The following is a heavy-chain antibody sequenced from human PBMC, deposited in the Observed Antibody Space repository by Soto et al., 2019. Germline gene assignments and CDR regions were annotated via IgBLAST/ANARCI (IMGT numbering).Heavy chain of an antibody. Sequence: SETLSLTCTVSGGSISSYYWGWIRQPPGKGLEWIGYIYYSDSANYNPSLKSRVIISDDTSKNQFSLRLSSVTAADTAVYYCVRAYYDTFGYSLDPWGQGTLVTVSS. D-gene: IGHD3-22*01. CDR2: IYYSDSA. CDR3: VRAYYDTFGYSLDP. CDR1: GGSISSYY. V-gene: IGHV4-59*01. J-gene: IGHJ5*02.